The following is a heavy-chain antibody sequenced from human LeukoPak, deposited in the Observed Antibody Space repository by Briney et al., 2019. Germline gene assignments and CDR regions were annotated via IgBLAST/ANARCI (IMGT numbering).Heavy chain of an antibody. J-gene: IGHJ4*02. CDR3: AREGGHYYDSSGYNDY. CDR1: GFTFSSYA. V-gene: IGHV3-30-3*01. D-gene: IGHD3-22*01. CDR2: ISYDGSNK. Sequence: GGSLRLSCAASGFTFSSYAMHWVRQAPGKGLEWVAVISYDGSNKYYADSVKGRFTISRDNSKNTLYLQMNSLRAEDTAVYYCAREGGHYYDSSGYNDYWGQGTLVTVSS.